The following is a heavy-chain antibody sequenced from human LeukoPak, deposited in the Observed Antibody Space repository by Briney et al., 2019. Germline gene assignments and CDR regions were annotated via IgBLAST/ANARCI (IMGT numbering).Heavy chain of an antibody. CDR2: MNPNSGNT. CDR3: ARGRRVRGVINYYYMDA. Sequence: GASVKVSCKASGYTFTSYDINWVRQATGQGLEWMGWMNPNSGNTGYAQKFQGRVTITRNTSISTAYMELSSLRSEDTAVYYCARGRRVRGVINYYYMDAWGKGTTVTVSS. D-gene: IGHD3-10*01. V-gene: IGHV1-8*03. CDR1: GYTFTSYD. J-gene: IGHJ6*03.